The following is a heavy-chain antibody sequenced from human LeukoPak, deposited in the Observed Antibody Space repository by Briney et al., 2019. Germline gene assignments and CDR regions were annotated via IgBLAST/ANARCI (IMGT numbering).Heavy chain of an antibody. J-gene: IGHJ3*02. V-gene: IGHV1-69*13. Sequence: GASVKVSCKASGGTFSSYAISWVRQAPGQGLEWMGGIIPIFGTANYAQKFQGRVTITADESTSTAYMELSSLRSEDTAVYYCAKCQFSYGSDAFDIWGQGTMVTVSS. CDR2: IIPIFGTA. CDR3: AKCQFSYGSDAFDI. D-gene: IGHD5-18*01. CDR1: GGTFSSYA.